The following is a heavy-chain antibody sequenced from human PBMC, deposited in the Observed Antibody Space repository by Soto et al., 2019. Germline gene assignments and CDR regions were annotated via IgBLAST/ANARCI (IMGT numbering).Heavy chain of an antibody. J-gene: IGHJ6*02. D-gene: IGHD3-9*01. Sequence: PGGSLRLSCAASGFTVSSNYMSWVRQAPGKRLEWVAVISYDGSNKYYVDSVKGRFTISRDNSKNTLYLQMNSLRAEDTAVYYCAKEGHYYDILTGYCSYYGMDVWGQGTTVTVSS. CDR2: ISYDGSNK. CDR3: AKEGHYYDILTGYCSYYGMDV. CDR1: GFTVSSNY. V-gene: IGHV3-30*18.